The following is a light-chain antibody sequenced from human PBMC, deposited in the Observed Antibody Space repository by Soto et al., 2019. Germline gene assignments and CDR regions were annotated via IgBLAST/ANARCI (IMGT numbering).Light chain of an antibody. J-gene: IGKJ1*01. Sequence: DIQMTQSPSSLSASVGDRVTITCRASRNIDNFLNWYHQKPGKAPKLLICDASSLQSGVPSRFSGSGSGTNFTLTISSLQPEDFATYYCQQSYITPRTFGQGTRVDIK. CDR1: RNIDNF. CDR3: QQSYITPRT. V-gene: IGKV1-39*01. CDR2: DAS.